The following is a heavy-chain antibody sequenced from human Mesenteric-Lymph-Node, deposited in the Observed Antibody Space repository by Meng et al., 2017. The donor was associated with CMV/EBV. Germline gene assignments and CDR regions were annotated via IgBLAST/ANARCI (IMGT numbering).Heavy chain of an antibody. CDR1: GYTFTTYA. V-gene: IGHV7-4-1*02. J-gene: IGHJ4*02. CDR2: INTNTGNP. CDR3: ARGSSSWHPDY. Sequence: SCKASGYTFTTYAVNWVRQAPGQGLEWMGWINTNTGNPTYAQGLTGRFVFSLDTSVGTAYLQISSLKAEDTAIYYCARGSSSWHPDYWGQGTLVTVSS. D-gene: IGHD6-13*01.